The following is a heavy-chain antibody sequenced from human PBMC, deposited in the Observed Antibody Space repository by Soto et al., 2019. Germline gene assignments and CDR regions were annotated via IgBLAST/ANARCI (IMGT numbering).Heavy chain of an antibody. Sequence: ASVKVSCKASGYTFTSYAMHWVRQAPGQRLEWMGWINAGNGNTKYSQKFQGRVTITRDTSASTAYMELSSLRSEDTAVYYCARALRRGYSMDVWVQGTTVTVSS. CDR1: GYTFTSYA. D-gene: IGHD6-13*01. CDR2: INAGNGNT. J-gene: IGHJ6*02. V-gene: IGHV1-3*01. CDR3: ARALRRGYSMDV.